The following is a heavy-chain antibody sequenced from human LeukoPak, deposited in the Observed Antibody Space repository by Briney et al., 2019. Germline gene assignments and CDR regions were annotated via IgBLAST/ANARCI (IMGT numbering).Heavy chain of an antibody. CDR3: ARRGTGSHYYGMDV. CDR1: GGAISSSAYF. V-gene: IGHV4-39*01. D-gene: IGHD6-19*01. J-gene: IGHJ6*02. CDR2: ISYTGST. Sequence: SETLSLTCIVSGGAISSSAYFWFWIRQPPGKGLEWIGSISYTGSTYYNPSLNSRVTISEDTSKKQSSLKLTSVTAADTAVYYCARRGTGSHYYGMDVWGQGTTVTVSS.